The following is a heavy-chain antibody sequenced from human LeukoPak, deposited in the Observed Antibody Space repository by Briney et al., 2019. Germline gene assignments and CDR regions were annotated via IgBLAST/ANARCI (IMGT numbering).Heavy chain of an antibody. CDR3: ARRGIAVAGTFGY. V-gene: IGHV4-4*02. Sequence: IPSGTLSLTCAVSGGSISSSNWWSWVRQPPGKGLEWIGEINHSGSTNYNPSLKSRVTISVDTSKNQFSLKLSSVTAADTAVYYCARRGIAVAGTFGYWGQGTLVTVSS. J-gene: IGHJ4*02. CDR1: GGSISSSNW. D-gene: IGHD6-19*01. CDR2: INHSGST.